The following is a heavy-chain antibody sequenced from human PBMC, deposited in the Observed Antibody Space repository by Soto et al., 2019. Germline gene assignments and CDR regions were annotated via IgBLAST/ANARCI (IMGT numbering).Heavy chain of an antibody. V-gene: IGHV3-23*01. CDR2: ISGSGGST. Sequence: GGSLRLSCAASGFPFSSYAMSWVRPAPGKGLEWVSAISGSGGSTYYADSVKGRFTISRDNSKNTPYLQMNSQRTADTSVYYSGKDHYDFWIGYRYYYYMDVWGKGTTVTVSS. CDR1: GFPFSSYA. CDR3: GKDHYDFWIGYRYYYYMDV. J-gene: IGHJ6*03. D-gene: IGHD3-3*01.